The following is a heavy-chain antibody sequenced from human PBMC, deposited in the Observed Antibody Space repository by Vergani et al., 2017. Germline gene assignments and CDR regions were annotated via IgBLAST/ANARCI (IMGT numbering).Heavy chain of an antibody. D-gene: IGHD2-2*01. J-gene: IGHJ4*02. CDR1: GFSFSGYW. CDR3: ASSKDPGTFDY. V-gene: IGHV3-74*01. Sequence: EVQLVESGGGLIHPGGSLRLSCEGSGFSFSGYWMHWVRQSPEKGLVWVSRIKSDGSITNYADSVKGRFIISRDNSKNTLYLQMNSLRAEDTAVYYCASSKDPGTFDYWGQGTLVTVSS. CDR2: IKSDGSIT.